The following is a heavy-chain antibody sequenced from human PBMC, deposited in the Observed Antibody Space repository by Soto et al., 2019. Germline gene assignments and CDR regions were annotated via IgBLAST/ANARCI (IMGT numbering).Heavy chain of an antibody. V-gene: IGHV3-33*01. J-gene: IGHJ4*02. CDR2: IWNDGIGK. CDR3: ARENAKEANAFDY. D-gene: IGHD2-2*01. Sequence: GGSLRLSCAASGFTFSRYGMHWVRQAPGKGLEWVALIWNDGIGKVYVDSVKGRFTISRDNSKNTLDLQMNSLGAEDTFVYYCARENAKEANAFDYWGPGTLVTVSS. CDR1: GFTFSRYG.